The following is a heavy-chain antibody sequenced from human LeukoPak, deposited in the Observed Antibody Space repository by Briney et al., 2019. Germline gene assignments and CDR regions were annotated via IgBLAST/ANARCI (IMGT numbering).Heavy chain of an antibody. CDR1: GGTFANYA. Sequence: GSSVKVSCKASGGTFANYAISWGRKAPGQGLEWMGGIIPIFGTGHSAQKFQGRLTITADESTRTTYMELSSLRPDDTAVYYCAKGHDDFRQFDFWGQGTLVIVSS. D-gene: IGHD3-3*01. CDR3: AKGHDDFRQFDF. J-gene: IGHJ4*02. V-gene: IGHV1-69*01. CDR2: IIPIFGTG.